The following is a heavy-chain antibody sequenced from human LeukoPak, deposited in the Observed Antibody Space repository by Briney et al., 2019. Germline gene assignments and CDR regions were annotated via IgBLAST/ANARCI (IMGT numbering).Heavy chain of an antibody. J-gene: IGHJ4*02. CDR2: INPSGGST. Sequence: GASVKVSCKASGYTFTSYYMHWVRQAPGQGLEWMGIINPSGGSTSYAQKFQGRVTMTRDMSTSTVYMELSSLRSEDTAVYYCAREPQRDGYSPSLSRSGFDYWGQGTLVTVSS. D-gene: IGHD5-24*01. CDR1: GYTFTSYY. CDR3: AREPQRDGYSPSLSRSGFDY. V-gene: IGHV1-46*01.